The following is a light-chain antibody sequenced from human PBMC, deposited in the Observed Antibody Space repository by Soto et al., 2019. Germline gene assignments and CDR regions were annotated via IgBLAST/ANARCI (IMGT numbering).Light chain of an antibody. CDR1: SSDVGGYNY. Sequence: QSVLTQPRSVSGSPGQSVTISCTGSSSDVGGYNYVSWYQQQPGKAPKLLIYDVTIRTSGVSARFSGSKSGNTASLTISGLQAEDDADYFCCSYEGNYTSFVFGNGTKVTV. CDR3: CSYEGNYTSFV. CDR2: DVT. J-gene: IGLJ1*01. V-gene: IGLV2-11*01.